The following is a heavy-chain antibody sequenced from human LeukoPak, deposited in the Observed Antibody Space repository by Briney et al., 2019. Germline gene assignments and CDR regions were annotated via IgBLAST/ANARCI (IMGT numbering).Heavy chain of an antibody. D-gene: IGHD3-10*01. CDR2: MYPNSGKT. V-gene: IGHV1-8*01. CDR3: ARGGGFSFGAQSYYQLSL. Sequence: ASVKVSCKASGYTFTSYDIHWVRQDPGRGLDYLGWMYPNSGKTGYTQKFQGRFSMTRDTSISTAYLELNSLTSEDTAVYYCARGGGFSFGAQSYYQLSLWGQGTLVTVSS. J-gene: IGHJ4*02. CDR1: GYTFTSYD.